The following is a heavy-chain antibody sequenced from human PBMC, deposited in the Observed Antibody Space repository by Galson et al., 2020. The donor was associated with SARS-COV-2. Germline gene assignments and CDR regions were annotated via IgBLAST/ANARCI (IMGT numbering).Heavy chain of an antibody. D-gene: IGHD2-21*02. CDR3: ARDDPSGGDCYSGCYFDY. V-gene: IGHV3-33*01. J-gene: IGHJ4*02. CDR2: IWYDGSNK. Sequence: GGSLRLSCAASGFTFSSYGMHWVRQAPGKGLEWVAVIWYDGSNKYYADSVKGRFTISRDNSKNTLYLQMNSLRAEDTAVYYCARDDPSGGDCYSGCYFDYWGQGTLVTVSS. CDR1: GFTFSSYG.